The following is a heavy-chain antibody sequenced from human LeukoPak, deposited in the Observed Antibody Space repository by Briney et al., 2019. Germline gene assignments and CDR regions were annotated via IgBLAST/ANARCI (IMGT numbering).Heavy chain of an antibody. CDR1: GFTVGSNY. D-gene: IGHD5-24*01. CDR2: IYTGGST. J-gene: IGHJ4*02. V-gene: IGHV3-66*01. Sequence: PGGSLRLSCAASGFTVGSNYMSWVRQAPGKGLEWVSIIYTGGSTYYADSVKGRFTISRDNPKNTLYLQMDSLRAEDTAVYYCATGRDGYRFDYWGQGTLVTVSS. CDR3: ATGRDGYRFDY.